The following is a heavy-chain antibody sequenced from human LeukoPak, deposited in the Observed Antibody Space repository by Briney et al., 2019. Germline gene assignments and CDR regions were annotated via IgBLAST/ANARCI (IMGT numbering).Heavy chain of an antibody. J-gene: IGHJ5*02. Sequence: ASVKVSCKASGYTFTSYYMHWVRQAPGQGLEWMGWISAYNGNTNYAQKLQGRVTMTTDTSTSTAYMELRSLRSDDTAVYYCARSPYCSGGSCYRFYWFDPWGQGTLVTVSS. V-gene: IGHV1-18*04. CDR1: GYTFTSYY. CDR2: ISAYNGNT. CDR3: ARSPYCSGGSCYRFYWFDP. D-gene: IGHD2-15*01.